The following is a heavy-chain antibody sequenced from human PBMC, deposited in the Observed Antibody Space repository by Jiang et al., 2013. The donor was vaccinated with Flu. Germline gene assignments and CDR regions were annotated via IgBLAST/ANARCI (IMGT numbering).Heavy chain of an antibody. V-gene: IGHV4-39*01. CDR3: ARHPTVITTEGWFDS. CDR1: GVSITRSVYN. D-gene: IGHD4-17*01. Sequence: GPGLVKPSETLSLTCTVSGVSITRSVYNWGWIRQPPGKGLEWIGSIYYSGSTYHNPSLMSRVTMSVDVSENQFSLKLNAVTAADTAVYYCARHPTVITTEGWFDSWSPGTLVTVSS. CDR2: IYYSGST. J-gene: IGHJ5*01.